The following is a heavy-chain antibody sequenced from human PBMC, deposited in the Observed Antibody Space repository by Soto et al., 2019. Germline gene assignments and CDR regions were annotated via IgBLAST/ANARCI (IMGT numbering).Heavy chain of an antibody. CDR2: ISTYNGNT. CDR3: ARGVTYYYGSRGTARD. CDR1: GYNFNSYG. J-gene: IGHJ4*02. V-gene: IGHV1-18*01. D-gene: IGHD3-10*01. Sequence: QVQLVQSGAEVKKPGASVKVSCKASGYNFNSYGISWVRQAPGEVLEWMGWISTYNGNTNYAQKHQWRVTMTIDTTRMTAYRELRGMISGDTAVYFCARGVTYYYGSRGTARDWGKGTLVTVSS.